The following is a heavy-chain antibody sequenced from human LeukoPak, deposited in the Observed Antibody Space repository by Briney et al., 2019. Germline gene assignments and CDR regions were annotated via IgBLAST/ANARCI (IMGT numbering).Heavy chain of an antibody. CDR3: ARWGEYSSALDY. D-gene: IGHD6-19*01. CDR2: ISSSSSYI. J-gene: IGHJ4*02. V-gene: IGHV3-21*01. Sequence: GGSLRLSCAASGFTFSSYSMNWVRPAPGKGLEWVSSISSSSSYIYYADSVKGRFTISRDNAKNSLYLQMNSLRAEDTAVYYCARWGEYSSALDYWGQGTLVTVSS. CDR1: GFTFSSYS.